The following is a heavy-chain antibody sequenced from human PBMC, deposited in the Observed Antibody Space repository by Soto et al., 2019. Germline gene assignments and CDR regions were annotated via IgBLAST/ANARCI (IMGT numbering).Heavy chain of an antibody. J-gene: IGHJ5*02. CDR3: AREEYRQLDH. Sequence: CKASGYTFTNYGISWVRQAPGQGLEWMGWISTNSGHTDYAQNLRGRVTMTTDTSTTTAYMELRSLRSDDTAVYYCAREEYRQLDHWGQGTLVTAPQ. CDR1: GYTFTNYG. CDR2: ISTNSGHT. D-gene: IGHD3-16*02. V-gene: IGHV1-18*04.